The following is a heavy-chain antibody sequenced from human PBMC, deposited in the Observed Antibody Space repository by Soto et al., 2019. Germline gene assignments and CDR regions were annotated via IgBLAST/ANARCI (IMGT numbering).Heavy chain of an antibody. V-gene: IGHV3-23*05. CDR2: MYGSGRGI. Sequence: GGSLRLSCTASGLPHSSFALMVVRQAAGEGLECVSCMYGSGRGIEYADWVKGRFTRSGDNSKNTVYLQINSLSAEDTAVCYCAKVVGTRSWARAYWREGTLVTVSS. J-gene: IGHJ4*02. CDR1: GLPHSSFA. D-gene: IGHD6-13*01. CDR3: AKVVGTRSWARAY.